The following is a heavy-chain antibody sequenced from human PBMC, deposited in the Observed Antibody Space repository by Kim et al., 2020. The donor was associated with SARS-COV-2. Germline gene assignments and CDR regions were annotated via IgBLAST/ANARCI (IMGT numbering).Heavy chain of an antibody. Sequence: GGSLRLSCEASGFIFGRYTMNWVRQAPGKGLEWVSSLSSNSAYVYYADSLAGRLSTSRDNARDTLFLQMDRLRAEDTGVYYCVREARYSRLSSGDYYDYWGKGTLVTVSS. V-gene: IGHV3-21*03. CDR1: GFIFGRYT. D-gene: IGHD6-19*01. CDR3: VREARYSRLSSGDYYDY. J-gene: IGHJ4*02. CDR2: LSSNSAYV.